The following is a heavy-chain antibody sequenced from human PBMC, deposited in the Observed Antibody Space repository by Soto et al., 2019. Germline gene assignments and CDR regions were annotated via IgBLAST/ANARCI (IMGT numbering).Heavy chain of an antibody. CDR3: ATNYAYYYYYGMDV. CDR1: GGSISSSSYY. V-gene: IGHV4-39*01. CDR2: IYYSGST. Sequence: SETLTLTCTVSGGSISSSSYYWGWIRQPPGKGLEWIGSIYYSGSTYYNPSLKSRVTISVDTSKNQLSLKLSSVTAADTAVYYCATNYAYYYYYGMDVWGQGTTVPAPS. J-gene: IGHJ6*02. D-gene: IGHD4-4*01.